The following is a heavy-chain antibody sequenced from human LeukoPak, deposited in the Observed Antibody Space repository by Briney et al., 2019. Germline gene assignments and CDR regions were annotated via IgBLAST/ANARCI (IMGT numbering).Heavy chain of an antibody. CDR3: ARDLGTGTDSFDY. Sequence: GESLKISCKGSGYSFTSYGISWVRQAPGQGLEWMGWISAYNGNTNYAQKLQGRVTMTTDTSTSTAYMELRSLRSDDTAVYYCARDLGTGTDSFDYWGQGTLVTVSS. J-gene: IGHJ4*02. D-gene: IGHD1-7*01. CDR1: GYSFTSYG. CDR2: ISAYNGNT. V-gene: IGHV1-18*01.